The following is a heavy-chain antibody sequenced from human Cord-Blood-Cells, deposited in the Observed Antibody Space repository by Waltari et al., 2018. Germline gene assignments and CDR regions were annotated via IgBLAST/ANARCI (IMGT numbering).Heavy chain of an antibody. CDR3: ARGGYYDFWSGYLYYFDY. Sequence: QVQLVQSGAEVKKPGASVKVSCQASGYTFTSYYMPWVRHAHRPGLEWMGIINPSGGSTSYAQKFQGRVTMTRDTSTSTVYMELSSLRSEDTAVYYCARGGYYDFWSGYLYYFDYWGQGTLVTVSS. J-gene: IGHJ4*02. D-gene: IGHD3-3*01. CDR2: INPSGGST. V-gene: IGHV1-46*01. CDR1: GYTFTSYY.